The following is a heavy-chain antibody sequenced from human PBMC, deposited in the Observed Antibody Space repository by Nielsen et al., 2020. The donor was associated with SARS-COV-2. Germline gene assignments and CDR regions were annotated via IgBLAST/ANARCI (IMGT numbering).Heavy chain of an antibody. Sequence: SETLSLTCAISGRSLTEHDWNWIRQPPGRGLEWLGEILHSGFTNNNPSLTTRLIISSDKSKNQFSLRLRSVTAADTAIYYCARGRDTTTNSYLDVWGQGTTVTVSS. V-gene: IGHV4-34*01. CDR1: GRSLTEHD. D-gene: IGHD4-17*01. J-gene: IGHJ6*02. CDR2: ILHSGFT. CDR3: ARGRDTTTNSYLDV.